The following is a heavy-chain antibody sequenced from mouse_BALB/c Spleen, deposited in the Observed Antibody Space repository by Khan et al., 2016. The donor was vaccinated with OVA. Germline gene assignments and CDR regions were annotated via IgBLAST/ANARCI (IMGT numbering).Heavy chain of an antibody. D-gene: IGHD2-14*01. CDR2: INTETGEP. V-gene: IGHV9-2-1*01. J-gene: IGHJ2*01. Sequence: QIQLVQSGPELKKPGETVKISCKASGYTFPDYSMHWVKQAPGKGLKWMGWINTETGEPTYADAFKGRFAFSLETSASTAYLQINNIKKEDTATYFGARDMYDYFDYWGQGTTLTVSS. CDR3: ARDMYDYFDY. CDR1: GYTFPDYS.